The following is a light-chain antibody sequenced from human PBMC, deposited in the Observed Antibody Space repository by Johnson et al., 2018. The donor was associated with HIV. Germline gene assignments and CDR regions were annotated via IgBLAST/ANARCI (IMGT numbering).Light chain of an antibody. Sequence: QSVLTQPPSVSAAPGQKVAISCSGSSSNIGNNYVSWYQQLPGTAPKLLIYENDKRPSGIPDRFSGSKSGMSATLAITGLQTGDDADYYCGTWDTSLNAFVLGTGTSVIVL. V-gene: IGLV1-51*02. CDR1: SSNIGNNY. CDR3: GTWDTSLNAFV. CDR2: END. J-gene: IGLJ1*01.